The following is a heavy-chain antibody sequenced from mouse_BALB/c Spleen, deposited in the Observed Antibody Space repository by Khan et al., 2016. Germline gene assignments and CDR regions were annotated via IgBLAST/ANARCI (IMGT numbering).Heavy chain of an antibody. J-gene: IGHJ1*01. D-gene: IGHD1-1*01. CDR2: INPDSSTI. V-gene: IGHV4-1*02. CDR3: AREEDYGSWYFDV. Sequence: EVKLLESGGGLVQPGGSLKLSCAASGFDFSRYWMSWVRQAPGKGLEWIGEINPDSSTINYTPSLKDKFIISRDNAKNTLYLQMSKVRSEDTALXYCAREEDYGSWYFDVWGAGTTVTVSS. CDR1: GFDFSRYW.